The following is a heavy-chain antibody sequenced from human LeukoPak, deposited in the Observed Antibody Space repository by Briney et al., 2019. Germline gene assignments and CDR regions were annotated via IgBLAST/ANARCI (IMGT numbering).Heavy chain of an antibody. CDR2: INHSGST. Sequence: SETLSLTCAVYGGSFSGYYWSWIRQPPGKGLEWFGEINHSGSTNYNPSLKSRVTISVDTSKNQFSLKLSSVTAADTAVYYCARASTGSSTSYANWFDPWGQGTLVTVSS. J-gene: IGHJ5*02. CDR3: ARASTGSSTSYANWFDP. V-gene: IGHV4-34*01. CDR1: GGSFSGYY. D-gene: IGHD2-2*01.